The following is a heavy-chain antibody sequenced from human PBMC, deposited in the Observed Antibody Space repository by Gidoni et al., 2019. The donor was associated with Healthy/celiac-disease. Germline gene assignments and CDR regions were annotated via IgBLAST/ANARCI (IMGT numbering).Heavy chain of an antibody. CDR2: INPSGGST. CDR3: ARDPRVITGTTGSFDY. V-gene: IGHV1-46*01. CDR1: GYTFTSYY. J-gene: IGHJ4*02. Sequence: QVQLVQSGAEVKKPGASVKVSCKASGYTFTSYYMHWVRQATGQGLEWMGIINPSGGSTSYAQKFQGRVTMTRDTSTSTVYMELSSLRSEDTAVYYCARDPRVITGTTGSFDYWGQGTLVTVSS. D-gene: IGHD1-7*01.